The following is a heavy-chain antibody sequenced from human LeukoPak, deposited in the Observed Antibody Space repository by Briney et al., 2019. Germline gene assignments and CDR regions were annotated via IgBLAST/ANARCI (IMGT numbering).Heavy chain of an antibody. CDR3: ARDNYDSSGYYEHALDL. D-gene: IGHD3-22*01. J-gene: IGHJ3*01. CDR2: TYYTGST. CDR1: GGSISSGDYY. Sequence: PSQTLSLTCTVSGGSISSGDYYWTWIRQPPGKGLEWIAYTYYTGSTYYNPSLKSRVTISVDTSKNQFSLKMTSLTAADTAVYYCARDNYDSSGYYEHALDLWGQGTMVTVSS. V-gene: IGHV4-30-4*01.